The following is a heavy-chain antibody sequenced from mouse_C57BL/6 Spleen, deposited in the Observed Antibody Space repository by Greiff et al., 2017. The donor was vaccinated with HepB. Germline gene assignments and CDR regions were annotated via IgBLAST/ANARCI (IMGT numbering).Heavy chain of an antibody. CDR3: ARGYDYWFAY. CDR2: IYPGDGDT. Sequence: QVQLQQSGPELVKPGASVKISCKASGYAFSSSWMNWVKQRPGKGLEWIGRIYPGDGDTNYNRKFKGKATLTADKSSSTAYMQLSSLTSEDSAVYFCARGYDYWFAYWGQGTLVTVSA. D-gene: IGHD2-4*01. CDR1: GYAFSSSW. J-gene: IGHJ3*01. V-gene: IGHV1-82*01.